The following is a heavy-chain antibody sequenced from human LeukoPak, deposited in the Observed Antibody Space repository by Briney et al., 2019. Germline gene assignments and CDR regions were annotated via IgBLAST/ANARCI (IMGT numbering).Heavy chain of an antibody. CDR3: AKAERAAAGTIDY. J-gene: IGHJ4*02. Sequence: GGTLRLSCAASGFTFSSYGMSWVRQAPGKGLEWVSAISGSGGSTYYADSVKGRFTISRDNSKNTLYLQMNSLRAEDTAVYYCAKAERAAAGTIDYWGQGTLVTVSS. CDR2: ISGSGGST. D-gene: IGHD6-13*01. V-gene: IGHV3-23*01. CDR1: GFTFSSYG.